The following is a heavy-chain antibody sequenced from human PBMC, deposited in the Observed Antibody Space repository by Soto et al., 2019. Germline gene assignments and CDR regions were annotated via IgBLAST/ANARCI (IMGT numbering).Heavy chain of an antibody. CDR1: GFTFTNYW. CDR3: ARGPYYDILTGYAYHYYYYGMDV. D-gene: IGHD3-9*01. Sequence: GESLKISCRGSGFTFTNYWIAWVRQMPGKGLEWMGIIYPGDSETSYSPSFQGQVIISADKSINTAYLQWSSLKASDTAMYYCARGPYYDILTGYAYHYYYYGMDVWGQGTTVTVSS. CDR2: IYPGDSET. V-gene: IGHV5-51*01. J-gene: IGHJ6*02.